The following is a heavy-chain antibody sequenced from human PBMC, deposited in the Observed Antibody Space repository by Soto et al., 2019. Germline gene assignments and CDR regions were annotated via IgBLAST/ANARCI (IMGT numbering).Heavy chain of an antibody. D-gene: IGHD6-6*01. CDR3: ARDLAARENDP. CDR2: INPSGGST. J-gene: IGHJ5*02. CDR1: GYTFTSYY. Sequence: ASVKVSCKASGYTFTSYYMHWVRQAPGQGLEWMGIINPSGGSTSYAQKFQGRVTMTRDTSTSTAYMELSSLRPEDTAVYYCARDLAARENDPWGQGTLVTVSS. V-gene: IGHV1-46*01.